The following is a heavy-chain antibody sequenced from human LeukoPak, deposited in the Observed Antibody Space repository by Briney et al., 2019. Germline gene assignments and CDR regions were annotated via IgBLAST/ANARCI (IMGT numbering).Heavy chain of an antibody. Sequence: GESLKISCKGSGYSVTNYGISWVRQAPGQVLEWMGWISAYNDNTNYAQKVQGRLTMTADTSTSTAYMELKSLRSDDTAVYYCARGLGSGSYYAYWGQGTLVTVSS. CDR3: ARGLGSGSYYAY. J-gene: IGHJ4*02. CDR2: ISAYNDNT. D-gene: IGHD3-10*02. V-gene: IGHV1-18*01. CDR1: GYSVTNYG.